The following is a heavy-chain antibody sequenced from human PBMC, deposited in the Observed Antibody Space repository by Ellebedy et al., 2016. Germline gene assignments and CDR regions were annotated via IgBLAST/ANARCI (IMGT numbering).Heavy chain of an antibody. D-gene: IGHD3-10*01. V-gene: IGHV4-30-4*01. Sequence: SETLSLTXTVSSGSIRNSDHFRSWSRQSPGRGPECIAYINYSGTTYYNPSLKSRVTISIVTSKNQFSLKLSSVTAADTAVYYCTKYDYDSGRNRWFDPWGQGTLVTVSS. CDR1: SGSIRNSDHF. CDR3: TKYDYDSGRNRWFDP. CDR2: INYSGTT. J-gene: IGHJ5*02.